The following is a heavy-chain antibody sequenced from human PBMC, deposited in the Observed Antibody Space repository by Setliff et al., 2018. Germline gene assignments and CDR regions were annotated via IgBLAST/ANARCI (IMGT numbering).Heavy chain of an antibody. CDR1: GASLRSGSYY. CDR2: IYTSGTT. J-gene: IGHJ6*02. D-gene: IGHD2-21*01. CDR3: AREYVVISFVRNTHSHYGMDV. V-gene: IGHV4-61*02. Sequence: SETLSLTCTVSGASLRSGSYYWSWIRQPAGRGLEWIGRIYTSGTTNYSPSLKSRVSISSDTSKNVISLKLNSVTAADTAVYFCAREYVVISFVRNTHSHYGMDVWGQGTTVTSP.